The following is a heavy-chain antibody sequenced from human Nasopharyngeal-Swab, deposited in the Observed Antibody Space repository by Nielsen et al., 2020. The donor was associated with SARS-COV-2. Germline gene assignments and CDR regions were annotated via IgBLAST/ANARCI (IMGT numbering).Heavy chain of an antibody. Sequence: SLNICCKASCYSFTSYWSFWLRQLPGKGPESVGISYPDDSDTRYSPTFQGQVTISADKSSSTAYLQWRSLTASDSAMYFCARDSEYSSSLGYWGQGTLVTVSS. D-gene: IGHD6-13*01. CDR1: CYSFTSYW. CDR3: ARDSEYSSSLGY. V-gene: IGHV5-51*01. CDR2: SYPDDSDT. J-gene: IGHJ4*02.